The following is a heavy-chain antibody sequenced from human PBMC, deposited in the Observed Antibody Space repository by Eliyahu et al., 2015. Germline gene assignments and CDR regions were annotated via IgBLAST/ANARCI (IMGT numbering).Heavy chain of an antibody. CDR3: ARVLPYNYGYNHDRIGGLWFDP. D-gene: IGHD5-18*01. Sequence: QVQLQQWGAGLLKPSETLSLNCLVYGXSFXGCYWAXIRQSPGKGLGVXGRXXYRGNTDXNPSLKSRVTLSVDTSNNHLSLKLTSVTAAXTAVYYCARVLPYNYGYNHDRIGGLWFDPWGPGTLVTVSS. CDR2: XXYRGNT. CDR1: GXSFXGCY. J-gene: IGHJ5*02. V-gene: IGHV4-34*01.